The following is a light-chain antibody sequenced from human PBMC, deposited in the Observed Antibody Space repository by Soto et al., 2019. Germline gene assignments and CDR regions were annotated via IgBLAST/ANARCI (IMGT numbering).Light chain of an antibody. CDR1: QSVSRSY. Sequence: EIVLTQSPGTLSLSPGERATLSCRASQSVSRSYLAWYQQKPGQAPRLLIYGASRRATGIPNRFSGSGSGTDFTLTISRLEPEDFAVYYCQQYGSAPRTFGQGTRLEIK. J-gene: IGKJ5*01. V-gene: IGKV3-20*01. CDR3: QQYGSAPRT. CDR2: GAS.